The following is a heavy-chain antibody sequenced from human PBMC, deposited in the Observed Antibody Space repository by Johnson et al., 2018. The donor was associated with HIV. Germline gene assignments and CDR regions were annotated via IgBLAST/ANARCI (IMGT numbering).Heavy chain of an antibody. J-gene: IGHJ3*02. CDR3: SRYSITIFGVVISDAFDI. Sequence: VQLVESGGGVVQPGRSLRLSCAASGFTFSSYWMSWVRQAPGKGLEWVAHIKQDGSEKYYVASVKGRFTIARDNAKNSLYLQMNSLRAEDTAVYYCSRYSITIFGVVISDAFDIWGQGTMVTVSS. V-gene: IGHV3-7*01. CDR1: GFTFSSYW. D-gene: IGHD3-3*01. CDR2: IKQDGSEK.